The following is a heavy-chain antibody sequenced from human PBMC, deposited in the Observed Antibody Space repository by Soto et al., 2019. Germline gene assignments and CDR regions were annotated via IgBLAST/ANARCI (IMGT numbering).Heavy chain of an antibody. D-gene: IGHD4-17*01. Sequence: EVQLVQSGAEVKKPGESLKISCKGSGYSFTSYWIGWVRQMPGKGLEWMGIIYPGDSDTRYSPSFQGQVTISADKSISTAYLQWRSLKAADTAMYYCARRHRGGDYASGFYYFDYLGQGTLVTVSS. V-gene: IGHV5-51*01. CDR1: GYSFTSYW. CDR2: IYPGDSDT. CDR3: ARRHRGGDYASGFYYFDY. J-gene: IGHJ4*02.